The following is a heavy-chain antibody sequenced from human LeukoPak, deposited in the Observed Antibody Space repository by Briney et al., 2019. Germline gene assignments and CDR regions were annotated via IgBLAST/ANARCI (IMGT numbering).Heavy chain of an antibody. CDR2: TIPIFGTT. D-gene: IGHD5-18*01. J-gene: IGHJ4*02. Sequence: SVKVSCKASGGTFSSYPINWVRQAPGQGLEWIGGTIPIFGTTNYAQKFQGRVTITTDKSTSTAYMELSSLRAEDTAVYYCARGSWGYSFGHFDYWGQGTLVTVSS. CDR1: GGTFSSYP. V-gene: IGHV1-69*05. CDR3: ARGSWGYSFGHFDY.